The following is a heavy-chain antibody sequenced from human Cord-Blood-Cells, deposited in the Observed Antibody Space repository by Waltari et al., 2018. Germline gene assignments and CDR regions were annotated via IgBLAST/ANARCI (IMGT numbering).Heavy chain of an antibody. CDR1: GYTFTGYY. Sequence: QVQLVQSGDEVKKPGASVKVSCKASGYTFTGYYMHWVRQAPGQGLEWMGWINPNSGGTNYAQKFQGWVTMTRDTSISTAYMELSRLRSDETAVYYCARANWGLNGVVDYWGQGTLVTVSS. CDR2: INPNSGGT. D-gene: IGHD7-27*01. CDR3: ARANWGLNGVVDY. V-gene: IGHV1-2*04. J-gene: IGHJ4*02.